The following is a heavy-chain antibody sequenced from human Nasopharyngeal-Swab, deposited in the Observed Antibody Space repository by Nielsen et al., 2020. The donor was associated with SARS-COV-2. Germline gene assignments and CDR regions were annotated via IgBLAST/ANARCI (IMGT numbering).Heavy chain of an antibody. Sequence: GSLRLSCTVSGGSMSNFHWSWIRLSPGKGLEWIGYVYDSGSTKYNPSLNSRVTISVDTSKTQFSLKVRSVTAADTAVYFCARRLVLRAPFDYWGQGTLVTVSS. V-gene: IGHV4-59*08. J-gene: IGHJ4*02. CDR3: ARRLVLRAPFDY. CDR2: VYDSGST. D-gene: IGHD3-16*02. CDR1: GGSMSNFH.